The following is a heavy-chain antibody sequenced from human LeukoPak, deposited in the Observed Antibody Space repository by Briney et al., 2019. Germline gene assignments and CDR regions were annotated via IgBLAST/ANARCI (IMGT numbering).Heavy chain of an antibody. J-gene: IGHJ4*02. CDR2: ISYDGSNK. D-gene: IGHD5-18*01. Sequence: PGGSLRLSCAASGDTFSSYGMHWVRQAPGKGLEWVAVISYDGSNKYYADSVKGRFTISRDNSKNTLYLQMNSLRAEDTAVHYCAKGTTAMVFFDYWGQGTLVTVSS. V-gene: IGHV3-30*18. CDR3: AKGTTAMVFFDY. CDR1: GDTFSSYG.